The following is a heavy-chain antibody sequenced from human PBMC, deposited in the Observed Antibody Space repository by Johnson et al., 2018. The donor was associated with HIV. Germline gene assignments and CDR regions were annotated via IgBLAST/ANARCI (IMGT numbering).Heavy chain of an antibody. CDR2: IKSKTDGGTT. CDR1: GFTFSNAW. J-gene: IGHJ3*01. V-gene: IGHV3-15*01. CDR3: AKGAFCGGDCYATEDVFDL. D-gene: IGHD2-21*01. Sequence: VQLVESGGGLVKPGGSLRLSCAASGFTFSNAWMSWVRQAPGKGLERVGRIKSKTDGGTTDYAAPVKGRFTISRDDSKNTLYLQMNSLRPEDTAVYHCAKGAFCGGDCYATEDVFDLWGQGTMVTVSS.